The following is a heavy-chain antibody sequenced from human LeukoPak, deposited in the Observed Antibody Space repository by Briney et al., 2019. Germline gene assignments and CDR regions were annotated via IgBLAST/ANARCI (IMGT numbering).Heavy chain of an antibody. CDR1: GGSFSGYY. CDR3: ARPLHPQSTSWVIDY. V-gene: IGHV4-34*01. Sequence: PSETLSLTCAVYGGSFSGYYWSWIRQPPGKGLEWIGEINHSGSTNYNPSLKSRVTISVDTSKIQFSLKLSSVTAADTAVYYWARPLHPQSTSWVIDYWGQGALVTVSS. CDR2: INHSGST. J-gene: IGHJ4*02. D-gene: IGHD6-13*01.